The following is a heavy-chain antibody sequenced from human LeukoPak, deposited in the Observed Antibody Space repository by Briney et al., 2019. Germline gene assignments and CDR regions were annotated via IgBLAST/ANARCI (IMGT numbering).Heavy chain of an antibody. V-gene: IGHV1-69*05. CDR1: GGTFSSYA. Sequence: ASVKVSCKASGGTFSSYAISWVRQAPGQGLEWMGGIIPIFGTANYAHKFQGRVTITTDESTSTAYMELSSLRSEDTAVYYCARDVNSRGPFDYWGQGTLVTVSS. CDR3: ARDVNSRGPFDY. CDR2: IIPIFGTA. J-gene: IGHJ4*02. D-gene: IGHD2/OR15-2a*01.